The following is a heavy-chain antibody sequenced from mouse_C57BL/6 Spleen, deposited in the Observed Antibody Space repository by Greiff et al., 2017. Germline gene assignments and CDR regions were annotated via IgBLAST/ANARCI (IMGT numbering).Heavy chain of an antibody. D-gene: IGHD4-1*01. CDR2: IRSKSNNYAT. J-gene: IGHJ1*03. V-gene: IGHV10-1*01. CDR3: VRHALGRYFDV. Sequence: EVHLVESGGGLVQPKGSLKLSCAASGFSFNTYAMNWVRQAPGKGLEWVARIRSKSNNYATYYADSVKDRFTISRDDSESMLYLQMNNLKTEDTAMYYCVRHALGRYFDVWGTGTTVTVSS. CDR1: GFSFNTYA.